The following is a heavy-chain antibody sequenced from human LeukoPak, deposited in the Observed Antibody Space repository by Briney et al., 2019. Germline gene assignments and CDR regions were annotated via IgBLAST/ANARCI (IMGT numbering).Heavy chain of an antibody. D-gene: IGHD6-13*01. CDR2: ISWDGGST. CDR1: GFTFDDYA. CDR3: AKDFDSSSWYGLGGRTFTFSS. V-gene: IGHV3-43D*03. J-gene: IGHJ4*02. Sequence: GGSLGLSCAASGFTFDDYAMHWVRQAPGKGLEWVSLISWDGGSTYYADSVKGRFTISRDNSKNSLYLQMNSLRAEDTALYYCAKDFDSSSWYGLGGRTFTFSSWGQGTLVTVSS.